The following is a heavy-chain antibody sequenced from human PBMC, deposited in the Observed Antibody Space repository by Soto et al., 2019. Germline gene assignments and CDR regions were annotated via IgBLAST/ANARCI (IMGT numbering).Heavy chain of an antibody. V-gene: IGHV1-2*04. CDR3: ARLYSSSSGVDY. CDR2: INPNSGGT. CDR1: GYAFTGYY. J-gene: IGHJ4*02. D-gene: IGHD6-6*01. Sequence: GASVKVSCKASGYAFTGYYMHWVRQAPGQGLEWMGWINPNSGGTNYAQKFQGWVTMTRDTSISTAYMELSRLRSDDTAVYYCARLYSSSSGVDYWGQGTLVTVSS.